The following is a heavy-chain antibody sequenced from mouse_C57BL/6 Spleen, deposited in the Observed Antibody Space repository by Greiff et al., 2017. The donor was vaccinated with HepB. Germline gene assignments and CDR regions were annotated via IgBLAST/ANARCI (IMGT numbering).Heavy chain of an antibody. J-gene: IGHJ4*01. CDR3: LYGYDGGDAMDY. CDR1: GYTFTSYW. D-gene: IGHD2-2*01. V-gene: IGHV1-64*01. Sequence: VQLQQPGAELVKPGASVKLSCKASGYTFTSYWMHWVKQRPGQGLEWIGMIHPNSGSTNYNEKFKSKATLTVDKSSSTAYMQLSSLTSEDSAVYYCLYGYDGGDAMDYWGQGTSVTVSS. CDR2: IHPNSGST.